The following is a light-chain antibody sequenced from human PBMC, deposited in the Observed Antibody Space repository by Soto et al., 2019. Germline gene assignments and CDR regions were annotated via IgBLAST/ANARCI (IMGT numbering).Light chain of an antibody. CDR1: QSVSSSY. CDR2: DAS. Sequence: EVVLTQSPVTLSSSTGETATLSCRASQSVSSSYLAWYQQKPGQAPRLLIYDASNRATGIPARFSGSGSGTDFTLTISSLEPEDFAVYYCQQRSNWPTFGGGTRLEI. CDR3: QQRSNWPT. V-gene: IGKV3-11*01. J-gene: IGKJ5*01.